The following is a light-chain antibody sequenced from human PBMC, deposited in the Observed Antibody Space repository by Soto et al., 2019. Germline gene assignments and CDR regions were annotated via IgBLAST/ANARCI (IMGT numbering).Light chain of an antibody. CDR2: DAS. CDR1: QSISIF. J-gene: IGKJ4*01. CDR3: QQRGKWLT. V-gene: IGKV3-11*01. Sequence: EIVLTQSPATLSLSPGERAILSCRTSQSISIFLAWYQQKPGQAPRLLIYDASNRAAGVPARFSGSGSGTDFTLTISSLEPGDFAVYYCQQRGKWLTFGGGTKVEIK.